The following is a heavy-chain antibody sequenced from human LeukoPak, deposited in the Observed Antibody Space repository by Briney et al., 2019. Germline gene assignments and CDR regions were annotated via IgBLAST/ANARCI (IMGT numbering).Heavy chain of an antibody. CDR2: INHSGST. D-gene: IGHD2-15*01. CDR1: GGSFSGYY. V-gene: IGHV4-34*01. Sequence: PSETLSLTCAVYGGSFSGYYWSWIRQPPGKGPEWIGEINHSGSTNYNPSLKSRVTISVDTSKNQFSLKLSSVTAADTAVYYCARLHVVVAASYYFDYWGQGTLVTVSS. J-gene: IGHJ4*02. CDR3: ARLHVVVAASYYFDY.